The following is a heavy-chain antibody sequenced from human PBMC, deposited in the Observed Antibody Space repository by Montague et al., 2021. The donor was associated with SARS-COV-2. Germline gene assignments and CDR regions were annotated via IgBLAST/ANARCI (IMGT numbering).Heavy chain of an antibody. J-gene: IGHJ6*02. V-gene: IGHV3-23*03. CDR1: GFTFSSYA. Sequence: SLSLSCAAPGFTFSSYAMSWFRQAPGKGLEWVSVLYSGGSSPYYADSVXGLFTISSANSKTTLYLQMNSLRAEFPAVYYCAKDLEEFITIFGVITKSPLGMDVWGQGTTVTVSS. D-gene: IGHD3-3*01. CDR2: LYSGGSSP. CDR3: AKDLEEFITIFGVITKSPLGMDV.